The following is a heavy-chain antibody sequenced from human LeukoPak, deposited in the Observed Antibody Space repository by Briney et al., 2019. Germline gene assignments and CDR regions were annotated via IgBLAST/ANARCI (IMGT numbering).Heavy chain of an antibody. V-gene: IGHV1-2*02. Sequence: ASVKVSCKASGYTFSGYYMHWVRQAPGQGLEWMGWINPNSGGTNYAQKFQGRVTMTRDTSISTAYMELSRLRSDDTAVYYCARERTIAPDFDYWGQGTLVTVSS. CDR2: INPNSGGT. D-gene: IGHD3-9*01. J-gene: IGHJ4*02. CDR3: ARERTIAPDFDY. CDR1: GYTFSGYY.